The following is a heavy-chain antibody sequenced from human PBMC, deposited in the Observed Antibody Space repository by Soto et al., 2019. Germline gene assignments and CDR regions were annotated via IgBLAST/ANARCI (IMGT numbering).Heavy chain of an antibody. CDR2: IHPGDSDV. Sequence: PGESLKISCKASGYTFINYWIAWVRQMPGEGLEWMGIIHPGDSDVRYSPSFQGLVTFSADKSINTACAQWSSLKASDTALYYCARHVGGRDYYYGIDVWGQGTTVTVSS. V-gene: IGHV5-51*01. CDR1: GYTFINYW. CDR3: ARHVGGRDYYYGIDV. J-gene: IGHJ6*02.